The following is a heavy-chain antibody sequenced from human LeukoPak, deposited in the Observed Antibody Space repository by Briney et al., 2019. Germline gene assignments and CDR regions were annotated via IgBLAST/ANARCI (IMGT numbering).Heavy chain of an antibody. CDR2: ISDDGSNK. D-gene: IGHD6-19*01. J-gene: IGHJ4*02. CDR3: AKDRYSSGRYSDFDY. V-gene: IGHV3-30*18. Sequence: GGSLRLSCAASGFTFSNYAMHWVRQAPGKGLEWVAVISDDGSNKYYGDSVKGRFTISRDNSKNTVYLQMNSLRAEDTAVYYCAKDRYSSGRYSDFDYWGQGTLVTVSS. CDR1: GFTFSNYA.